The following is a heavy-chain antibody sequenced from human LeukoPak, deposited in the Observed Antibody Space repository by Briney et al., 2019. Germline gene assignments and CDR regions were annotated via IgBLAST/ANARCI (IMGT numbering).Heavy chain of an antibody. D-gene: IGHD3-3*01. Sequence: GGSLRLSCAASGFTFSSYSMNWVRQAPGKGLEWVSYISSSSSTIYYADSVKGRFTISRDNAKNSLYLQMNSLRAEDTAVYYCGRRGVRFLEWPLDYWGQGTLVTVSS. CDR2: ISSSSSTI. V-gene: IGHV3-48*04. CDR1: GFTFSSYS. J-gene: IGHJ4*02. CDR3: GRRGVRFLEWPLDY.